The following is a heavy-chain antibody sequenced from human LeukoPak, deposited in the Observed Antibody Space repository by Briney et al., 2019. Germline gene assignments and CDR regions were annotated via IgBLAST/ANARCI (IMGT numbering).Heavy chain of an antibody. CDR2: ISGRGGST. CDR3: AKDREPYFDSSRYPLFFDY. CDR1: GFTFSSYA. Sequence: GGSLRLSCAASGFTFSSYAMSWVRQAPGKGLEWVSAISGRGGSTYYPDSVKGRFTISRDDSKNTLYLQLNSLRADDTAIYYCAKDREPYFDSSRYPLFFDYWGQGTLVTVSS. V-gene: IGHV3-23*01. D-gene: IGHD3-22*01. J-gene: IGHJ4*02.